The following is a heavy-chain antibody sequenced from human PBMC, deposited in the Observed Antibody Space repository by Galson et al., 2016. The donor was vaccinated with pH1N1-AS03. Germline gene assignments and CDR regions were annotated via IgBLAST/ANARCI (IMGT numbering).Heavy chain of an antibody. D-gene: IGHD5-18*01. CDR1: GFTVSTYD. Sequence: SLRLSCAASGFTVSTYDMHWVRQSAGGGLEWVSLIAAVGTTEYAGSVKGRFTIFRDNVKNSLYLQMNNLRADDTALYYCAVWGYISNTHGLDVWGKGTTVTVSS. CDR2: IAAVGTT. J-gene: IGHJ6*03. CDR3: AVWGYISNTHGLDV. V-gene: IGHV3-13*01.